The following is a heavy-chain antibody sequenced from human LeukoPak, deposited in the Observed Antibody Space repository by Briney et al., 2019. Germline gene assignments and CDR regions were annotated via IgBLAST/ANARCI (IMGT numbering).Heavy chain of an antibody. CDR2: IYYSGST. CDR1: GGSISSYY. V-gene: IGHV4-59*01. D-gene: IGHD1-1*01. Sequence: PSETLSLTCTVSGGSISSYYWSWIRQPPGKGLEWIGYIYYSGSTNYNPSLKSRVTISVDTSKNQFSLKLSSVTAADTAVYYCARDGYNWGVFDYWGQGTLVTVSS. CDR3: ARDGYNWGVFDY. J-gene: IGHJ4*02.